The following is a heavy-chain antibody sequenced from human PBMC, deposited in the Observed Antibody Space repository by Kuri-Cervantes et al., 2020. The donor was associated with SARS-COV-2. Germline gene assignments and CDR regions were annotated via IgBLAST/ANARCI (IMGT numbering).Heavy chain of an antibody. J-gene: IGHJ6*03. Sequence: ASVKVSCKASGYTFTSYGISWVRQAPRQGLEWMGWMNPNSGNTGYAQKFQGRVTITRNTSISTAYMELSSLRSEDTAVYYCARCLAAAGSPPPAYYYYMDVWGKGTTVTVSS. CDR2: MNPNSGNT. V-gene: IGHV1-8*03. CDR3: ARCLAAAGSPPPAYYYYMDV. D-gene: IGHD6-13*01. CDR1: GYTFTSYG.